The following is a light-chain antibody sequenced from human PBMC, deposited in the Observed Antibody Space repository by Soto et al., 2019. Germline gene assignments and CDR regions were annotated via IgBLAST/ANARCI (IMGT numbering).Light chain of an antibody. CDR3: QQRSNWPPT. V-gene: IGKV3-11*01. CDR2: DAS. J-gene: IGKJ2*01. Sequence: ESVLTQSPATLSLSPGERATLSCRASPSVSNSLAWYQHKPGQAPRLLIYDASNRATGVPTRFSGSGSGTDFTLTISSLEPEDFAVYYCQQRSNWPPTFGQGSNLEIK. CDR1: PSVSNS.